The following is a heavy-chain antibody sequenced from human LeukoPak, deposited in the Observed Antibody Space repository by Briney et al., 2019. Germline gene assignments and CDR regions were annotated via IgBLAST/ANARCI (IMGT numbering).Heavy chain of an antibody. Sequence: ASVKVSCKASGYTFTGYYMHWVRQAPGQGLEWMGRINPNSGGTNYAQKFQGRVTMTRDTSISTAYMELSRLRSDDTALYYCARVRYDFWSGYYFDYYGMDVWGQGTTVTVSS. V-gene: IGHV1-2*06. CDR2: INPNSGGT. CDR1: GYTFTGYY. CDR3: ARVRYDFWSGYYFDYYGMDV. D-gene: IGHD3-3*01. J-gene: IGHJ6*02.